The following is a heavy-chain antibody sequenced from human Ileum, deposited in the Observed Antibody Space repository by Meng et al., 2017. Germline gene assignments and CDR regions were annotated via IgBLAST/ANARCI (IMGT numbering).Heavy chain of an antibody. CDR1: GFTFSSYW. D-gene: IGHD3-22*01. CDR2: IMSISSGGTT. Sequence: GESLKISCAASGFTFSSYWMSWVRQAPGKGLEWVGRIMSISSGGTTDYATPVQGRFTISREDSKNTLYLQMNSLKSDDTAVYYCTHTFHSDSSGRYWGQGTLVTVSS. V-gene: IGHV3-15*01. J-gene: IGHJ4*02. CDR3: THTFHSDSSGRY.